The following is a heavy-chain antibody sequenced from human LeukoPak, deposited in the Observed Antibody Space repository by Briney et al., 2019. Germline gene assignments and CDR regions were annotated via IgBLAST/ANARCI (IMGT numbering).Heavy chain of an antibody. D-gene: IGHD1-26*01. V-gene: IGHV4-39*07. CDR2: IYYDGSA. CDR3: ARDLIVADTRYFDY. J-gene: IGHJ4*02. CDR1: GASISNSDYY. Sequence: SETLSLTCTVSGASISNSDYYWGWIRQPPGKGLQWIGDIYYDGSAYYNPSLKSRVTISIDTSKNRFSLKLSSVTAAGTAVYYCARDLIVADTRYFDYWGQGTLVTVSS.